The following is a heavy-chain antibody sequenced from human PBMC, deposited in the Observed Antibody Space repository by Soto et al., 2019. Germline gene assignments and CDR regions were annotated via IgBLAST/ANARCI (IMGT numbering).Heavy chain of an antibody. D-gene: IGHD3-10*01. CDR2: IYNSGST. CDR3: ARGITMVRGVIHTPYFDY. J-gene: IGHJ4*02. V-gene: IGHV4-31*03. CDR1: GGSINSGGYY. Sequence: QVQLQASGPGLVKPSQTLSLTCTVSGGSINSGGYYWSWIRQHPGKGLEWIGYIYNSGSTYYNPSLKSRVTISVDTSKNQFSLKLSSVTAADTAVYCCARGITMVRGVIHTPYFDYWGQGTLVTVSS.